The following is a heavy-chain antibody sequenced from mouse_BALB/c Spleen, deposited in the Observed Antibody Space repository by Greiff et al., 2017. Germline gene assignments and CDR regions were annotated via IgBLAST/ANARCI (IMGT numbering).Heavy chain of an antibody. Sequence: EVMLVESGGGLVQPGGSLRLSCATSGFTFTAYSMSWVRQPPGKALEWLGFIRNKANGYTTEYSASVKGRFTISRDNSQSILYLQMNTLRAEDSATYYCARDDYFDYWGQGTTLTVSS. V-gene: IGHV7-3*02. CDR1: GFTFTAYS. J-gene: IGHJ2*01. CDR2: IRNKANGYTT. CDR3: ARDDYFDY.